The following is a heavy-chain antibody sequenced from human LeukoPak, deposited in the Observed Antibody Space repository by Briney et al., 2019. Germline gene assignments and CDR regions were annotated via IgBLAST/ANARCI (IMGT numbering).Heavy chain of an antibody. CDR2: IIPIFGTA. J-gene: IGHJ1*01. Sequence: ASVKVSCKASGGTFSSYAISWVRQAPGQGLEWMGGIIPIFGTANYAQKFQGRVTITADESTSTAYMELSSLRSEDTAVYYCARDPRYCSGGSCYLEYFQHWGQGTQVTVSS. CDR1: GGTFSSYA. CDR3: ARDPRYCSGGSCYLEYFQH. V-gene: IGHV1-69*13. D-gene: IGHD2-15*01.